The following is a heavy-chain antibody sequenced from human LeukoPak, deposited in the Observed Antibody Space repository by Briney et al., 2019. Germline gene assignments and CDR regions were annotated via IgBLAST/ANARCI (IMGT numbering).Heavy chain of an antibody. Sequence: GRSLRLSCTASGFTFCDYAMSWVRQAPGKGLEWVGFIRSKAYGGTTEYAASVKGRFTISRDDSKSIAYLQMNSLKTEDTAVYYCTRALLWFGEQEDYMDVWGKGTTVTVSS. V-gene: IGHV3-49*04. J-gene: IGHJ6*03. CDR3: TRALLWFGEQEDYMDV. CDR2: IRSKAYGGTT. CDR1: GFTFCDYA. D-gene: IGHD3-10*01.